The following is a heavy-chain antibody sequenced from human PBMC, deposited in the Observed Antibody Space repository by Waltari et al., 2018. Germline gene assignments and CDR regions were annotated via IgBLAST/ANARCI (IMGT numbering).Heavy chain of an antibody. Sequence: QVQLQESGPRLVKPSETLSLTCAVSGYSISSGFYWGWIRPPPGKGLEWIGSMWHSGSTYYNPSLKSRVTLSVDTSKNQFYLNLSSVTAADTAVYYCARDAGAHDYGGNLDYWGRGTLVIVSS. CDR1: GYSISSGFY. CDR3: ARDAGAHDYGGNLDY. CDR2: MWHSGST. J-gene: IGHJ4*02. D-gene: IGHD4-17*01. V-gene: IGHV4-38-2*02.